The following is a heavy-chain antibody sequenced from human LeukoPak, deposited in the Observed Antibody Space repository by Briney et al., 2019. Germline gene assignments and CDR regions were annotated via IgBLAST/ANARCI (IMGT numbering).Heavy chain of an antibody. V-gene: IGHV1-46*01. D-gene: IGHD3-22*01. Sequence: ASVKVSCKAFGYTFTSNYMHWVRQAPGQGPEWMGVISPSGGSTTYAQKFQGRVTMTRDTSTSTVYMELSSLRSEDTAVYYCARVGYYDSSGYSSAVDYWGQGTLVTVYS. CDR1: GYTFTSNY. J-gene: IGHJ4*02. CDR2: ISPSGGST. CDR3: ARVGYYDSSGYSSAVDY.